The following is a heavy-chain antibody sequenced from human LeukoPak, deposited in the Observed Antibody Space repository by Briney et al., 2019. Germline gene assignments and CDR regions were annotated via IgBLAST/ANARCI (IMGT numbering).Heavy chain of an antibody. CDR2: ISSSSSYI. D-gene: IGHD3-22*01. J-gene: IGHJ4*02. Sequence: PGGSLRLSCAASGFTFSSYSMNWVRQAPGKGLKWVSSISSSSSYIYYADSVKGRFTISRDNAKNSLYLQMNSLRAEDTAVYYCARSRTAMIVVVMSDYWGQGTLVTVS. CDR3: ARSRTAMIVVVMSDY. V-gene: IGHV3-21*01. CDR1: GFTFSSYS.